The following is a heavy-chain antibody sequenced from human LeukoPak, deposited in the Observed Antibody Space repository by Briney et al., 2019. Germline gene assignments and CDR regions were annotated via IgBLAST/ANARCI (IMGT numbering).Heavy chain of an antibody. CDR3: ARHYDSSGYYYYYAMDV. J-gene: IGHJ6*02. V-gene: IGHV4-39*01. CDR1: GGSISSSSHY. D-gene: IGHD3-22*01. Sequence: SETLSLTCTVSGGSISSSSHYWGWIRQPPGKGLEWIGSIFYTGRTSYNPSLKSRVTISVDTSKNQFSLKLSSVTAADTAVYFCARHYDSSGYYYYYAMDVWGQGTTATVSS. CDR2: IFYTGRT.